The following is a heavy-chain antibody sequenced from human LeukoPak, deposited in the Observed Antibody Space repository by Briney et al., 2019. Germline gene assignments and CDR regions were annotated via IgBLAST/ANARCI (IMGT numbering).Heavy chain of an antibody. CDR3: ARSMYSSSRGYYYFYMDV. J-gene: IGHJ6*03. CDR2: IYTSGST. D-gene: IGHD6-6*01. Sequence: SETLSLTCTVSGGSISSYYWSWIRQPAGKGLEWVGRIYTSGSTNYNPSLKSRVTMSVDTSKNQFSLTLSSVTAADTAVYYCARSMYSSSRGYYYFYMDVWGKGTTVSASS. V-gene: IGHV4-4*07. CDR1: GGSISSYY.